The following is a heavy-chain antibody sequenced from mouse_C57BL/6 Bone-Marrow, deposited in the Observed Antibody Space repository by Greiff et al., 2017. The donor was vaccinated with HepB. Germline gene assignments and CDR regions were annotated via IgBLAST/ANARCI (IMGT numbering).Heavy chain of an antibody. D-gene: IGHD1-1*01. CDR2: IWWDDDK. V-gene: IGHV8-8*01. Sequence: QVTLKESGPGILQPSQTLSLTCSFSGFSLSTFGLGVGWIRQPSGKGLEWLAHIWWDDDKYYNPALKSRLTISTDTSKNQVFLKIANVDTADTATYYCARIHYYGSSFPYYFDYWGQGTTLTVSS. J-gene: IGHJ2*01. CDR1: GFSLSTFGLG. CDR3: ARIHYYGSSFPYYFDY.